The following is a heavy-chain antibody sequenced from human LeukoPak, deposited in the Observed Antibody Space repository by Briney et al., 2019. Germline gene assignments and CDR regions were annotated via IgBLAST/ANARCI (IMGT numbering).Heavy chain of an antibody. CDR2: IRRSGENT. D-gene: IGHD6-19*01. Sequence: GGSLRLSCAASGFTFSSYDMSWVRQAPGRGLEWVSSIRRSGENTYYGDAVKGRFTISRDNSKNTVYLQMNSLRAEDTAVYYCARDEGAVAGVDYWGQGTLVTVSS. CDR1: GFTFSSYD. CDR3: ARDEGAVAGVDY. J-gene: IGHJ4*02. V-gene: IGHV3-23*01.